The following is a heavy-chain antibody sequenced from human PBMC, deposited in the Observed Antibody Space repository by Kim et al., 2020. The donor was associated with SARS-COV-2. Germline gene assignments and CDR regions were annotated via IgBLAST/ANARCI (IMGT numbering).Heavy chain of an antibody. D-gene: IGHD3-9*01. J-gene: IGHJ5*02. CDR3: AKDSYYDILTGYSGFDP. V-gene: IGHV3-23*01. Sequence: NGRFTIARDNSKNTLYRQMNSLRAEDTAVYYCAKDSYYDILTGYSGFDPWGQGTLVTVSS.